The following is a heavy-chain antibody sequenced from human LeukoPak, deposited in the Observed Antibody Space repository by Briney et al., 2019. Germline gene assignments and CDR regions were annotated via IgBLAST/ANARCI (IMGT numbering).Heavy chain of an antibody. D-gene: IGHD6-19*01. CDR2: IYHSGST. CDR3: AREGIAVAAGFYGMDV. V-gene: IGHV4-39*07. Sequence: SETLSLTCIVSGGSISSSIYYWAWVRQPPGKGLEWIGEIYHSGSTNYNPSLKSRVTISVDKSKNQFSLKLSSVTAADTAVYYCAREGIAVAAGFYGMDVWGQGTLVTVSS. J-gene: IGHJ6*02. CDR1: GGSISSSIYY.